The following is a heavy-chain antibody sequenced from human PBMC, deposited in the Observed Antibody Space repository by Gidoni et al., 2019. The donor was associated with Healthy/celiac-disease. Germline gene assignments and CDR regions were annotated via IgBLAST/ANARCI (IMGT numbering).Heavy chain of an antibody. CDR1: GGSISSSSYY. J-gene: IGHJ4*02. CDR2: IYYSGST. Sequence: QLQLQESGPGLVKPSETLSLTCTVSGGSISSSSYYWGWIRQPPGKGLEWIGSIYYSGSTYYNPSLKSRVTISVDTSKNQFSLKLSSVTAADTAVYYCARSPLGYSSGWFVDYWGQGTLVTVSS. V-gene: IGHV4-39*07. CDR3: ARSPLGYSSGWFVDY. D-gene: IGHD6-19*01.